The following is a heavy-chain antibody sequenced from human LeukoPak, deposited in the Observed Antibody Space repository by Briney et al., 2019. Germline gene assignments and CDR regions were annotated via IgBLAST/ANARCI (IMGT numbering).Heavy chain of an antibody. J-gene: IGHJ3*02. Sequence: GGSLRLSCAASGFTFSSYSMNWVRQAPGMGLEWVSSISSSSSYIYYADSVKGRFTISRDNAKNSLYLQMNSLRAEDTAVYYCARSETDAFDIWGQGTMVTVSS. CDR3: ARSETDAFDI. CDR1: GFTFSSYS. V-gene: IGHV3-21*01. CDR2: ISSSSSYI.